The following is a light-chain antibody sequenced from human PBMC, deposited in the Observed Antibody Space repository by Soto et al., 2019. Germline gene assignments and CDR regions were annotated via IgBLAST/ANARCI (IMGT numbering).Light chain of an antibody. Sequence: EIVMTQSPANLSVSPGERVTLSCRASQSVSSSLAWYQQKPGQPPRLLIYGASTRATGIPARFSGSGSGTEFTLTISSLQSEDFAVYYCQQYNNWPLTFGQGTKVEIK. CDR2: GAS. CDR1: QSVSSS. V-gene: IGKV3-15*01. J-gene: IGKJ1*01. CDR3: QQYNNWPLT.